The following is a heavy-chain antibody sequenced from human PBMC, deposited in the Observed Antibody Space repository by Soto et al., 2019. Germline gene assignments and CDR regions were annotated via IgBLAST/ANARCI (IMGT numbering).Heavy chain of an antibody. CDR3: ARALFGYYDSSGYYRESLFDY. D-gene: IGHD3-22*01. V-gene: IGHV3-48*02. CDR1: GFTFSSYS. J-gene: IGHJ4*02. CDR2: ISSSSSTI. Sequence: GRTLRLSCAASGFTFSSYSMNWVRQAPGKGLEWAPYISSSSSTIYYADSVKGRFTISRDNAKNSLYLQMNSLRDEDTAVYYCARALFGYYDSSGYYRESLFDYWGQGTLVTVSA.